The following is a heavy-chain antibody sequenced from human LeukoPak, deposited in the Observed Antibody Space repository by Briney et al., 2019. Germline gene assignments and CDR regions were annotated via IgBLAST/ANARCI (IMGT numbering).Heavy chain of an antibody. D-gene: IGHD6-13*01. CDR2: IRYDGSNK. V-gene: IGHV3-30*02. Sequence: TGGSLRLSCAASGFTFSSYGMHWVRQAPGKGLEWVAFIRYDGSNKYYADSVKGRLTISRDNSKNTLYLQMNSLRAEDTAVYYCAKLARAAADPPFDYWGQGTLVTVSS. CDR1: GFTFSSYG. CDR3: AKLARAAADPPFDY. J-gene: IGHJ4*02.